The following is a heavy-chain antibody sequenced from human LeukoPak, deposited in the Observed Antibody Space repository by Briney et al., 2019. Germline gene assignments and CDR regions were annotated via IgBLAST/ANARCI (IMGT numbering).Heavy chain of an antibody. Sequence: GGSLRLSCVASEFTFSSYWMSWVRQTPGKGLEWVANIKQDGSEKYYVDSVKGRFTISRDNAKNSLYLQMNSLRAEDTAVYYCARGFGRPWGQGTLVTVSS. CDR3: ARGFGRP. V-gene: IGHV3-7*03. CDR1: EFTFSSYW. J-gene: IGHJ5*02. D-gene: IGHD3-10*01. CDR2: IKQDGSEK.